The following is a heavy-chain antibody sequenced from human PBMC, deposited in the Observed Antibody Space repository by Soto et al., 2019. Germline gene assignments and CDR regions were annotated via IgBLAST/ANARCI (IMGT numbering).Heavy chain of an antibody. CDR3: ARDDQLAILDN. J-gene: IGHJ4*02. Sequence: GGSLRLSCAASGFTFSSYSMNWVRQAPGKGLEWVSYISSSSSTIYYADSVKGRFTISRDNAKNSLYLQMNSLRAEDTAVYYCARDDQLAILDNWGQGTLVTVSS. V-gene: IGHV3-48*01. CDR2: ISSSSSTI. CDR1: GFTFSSYS. D-gene: IGHD1-1*01.